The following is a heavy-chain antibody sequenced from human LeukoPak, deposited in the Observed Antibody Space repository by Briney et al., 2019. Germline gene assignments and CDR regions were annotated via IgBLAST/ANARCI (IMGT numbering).Heavy chain of an antibody. J-gene: IGHJ4*02. CDR3: TTVVAWLRNFDY. D-gene: IGHD5-12*01. V-gene: IGHV3-15*01. CDR1: GFTFSNAG. Sequence: PGGSLRLSCAASGFTFSNAGMSWVRQAPGKGLEWVGSIKSKTDGGTTDYAAPVKGRFTISRDDSKNTLYLQMNSLKTEDTAVYYCTTVVAWLRNFDYWGQGTLVTVSS. CDR2: IKSKTDGGTT.